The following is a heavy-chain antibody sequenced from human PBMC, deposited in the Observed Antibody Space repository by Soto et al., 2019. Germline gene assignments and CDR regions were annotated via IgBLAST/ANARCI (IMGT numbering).Heavy chain of an antibody. Sequence: EVQLLESGGGLVQPGGSLRLSCVASGFTFSNYAMNWVRQVPGKGLEWVSGINGGGTKTYFADSVKGRFTISRDNSNNTLYLQVNSLRVEDTAVYFCARDGYCSRVGCYGHDGFDIWGQGTMVTVSS. D-gene: IGHD2-15*01. CDR1: GFTFSNYA. J-gene: IGHJ3*02. CDR3: ARDGYCSRVGCYGHDGFDI. CDR2: INGGGTKT. V-gene: IGHV3-23*01.